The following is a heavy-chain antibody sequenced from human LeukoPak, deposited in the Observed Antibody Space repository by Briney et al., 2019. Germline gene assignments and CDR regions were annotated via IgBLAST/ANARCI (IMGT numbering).Heavy chain of an antibody. CDR2: ISTRGSI. D-gene: IGHD3-22*01. Sequence: SETLSLTCTVSGGSISSGNFYWSWIRQPAGKGLEWVGRISTRGSINYNPSLKSRATISLDTSKNQFSLKLSSVTAADTAVYHCAGPYDSSGYYYNDAFDIWGQGTMVTVSS. V-gene: IGHV4-61*02. J-gene: IGHJ3*02. CDR3: AGPYDSSGYYYNDAFDI. CDR1: GGSISSGNFY.